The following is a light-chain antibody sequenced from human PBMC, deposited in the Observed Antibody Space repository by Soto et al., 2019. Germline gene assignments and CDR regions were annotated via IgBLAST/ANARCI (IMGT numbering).Light chain of an antibody. V-gene: IGKV1-5*01. CDR3: QQYNSYS. CDR1: QSISSW. CDR2: DAS. J-gene: IGKJ1*01. Sequence: DIQMTQSPSTLSASVGDRVTITCRASQSISSWLAWYQQKPGKAPKLLIYDASSLESGVPSRFSGSGSGTEFTLTISSLQPGDFATYYCQQYNSYSFGQGTKVDI.